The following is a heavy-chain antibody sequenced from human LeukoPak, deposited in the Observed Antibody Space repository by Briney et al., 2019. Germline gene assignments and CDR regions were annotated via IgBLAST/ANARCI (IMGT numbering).Heavy chain of an antibody. CDR2: IIPIFGTA. V-gene: IGHV1-69*13. CDR3: ARSYRTYYYYYMDV. CDR1: GGTFNTFA. J-gene: IGHJ6*03. D-gene: IGHD1-26*01. Sequence: SVKVSCKASGGTFNTFAISWVRQAPGQGLEWMGGIIPIFGTANYAQKFQGRVTITADESTSTAYMELSSLRSEDTAVYYCARSYRTYYYYYMDVWGKGTTVTISS.